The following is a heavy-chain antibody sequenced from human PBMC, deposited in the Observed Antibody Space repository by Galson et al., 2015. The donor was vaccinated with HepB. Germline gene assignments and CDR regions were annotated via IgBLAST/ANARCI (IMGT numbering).Heavy chain of an antibody. Sequence: SVKVSCKASGYTFPSHDINWVRQATGQGLEWMGWMNPNSGNTGYAQKFQGRVTMTRNTSITTVYMELSSLRSEDTAMYYCARGRFDCSSTNCYSIDSWGQGTLVTVSS. D-gene: IGHD2-2*01. CDR3: ARGRFDCSSTNCYSIDS. J-gene: IGHJ4*02. CDR2: MNPNSGNT. CDR1: GYTFPSHD. V-gene: IGHV1-8*01.